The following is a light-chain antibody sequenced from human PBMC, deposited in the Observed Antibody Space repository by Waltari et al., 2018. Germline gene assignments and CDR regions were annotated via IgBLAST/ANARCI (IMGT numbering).Light chain of an antibody. Sequence: DIQMTQSPSTLSASVGDRVTITCRASPSISIWLAWYQQKPGRTPYLLKYRASYLERGVXXRFSGSGSGTEFTLTIXSLQPDDFATYYCQQYKTYYTFGQGTKLEIK. CDR1: PSISIW. J-gene: IGKJ2*01. CDR3: QQYKTYYT. CDR2: RAS. V-gene: IGKV1-5*03.